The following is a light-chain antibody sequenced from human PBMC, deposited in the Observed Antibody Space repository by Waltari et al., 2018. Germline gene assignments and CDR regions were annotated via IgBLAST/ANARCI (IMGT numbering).Light chain of an antibody. CDR3: QQYDDFPST. CDR1: QNIITW. J-gene: IGKJ2*01. Sequence: DIQMTQSPSTLSVSVGDRVTITCRASQNIITWLAWYQQKPGKPPRLLVHTASFLETGVPARVSASGSGTTFTLTINSLQPDDLATYYCQQYDDFPSTFGQGTKLEIK. CDR2: TAS. V-gene: IGKV1-5*03.